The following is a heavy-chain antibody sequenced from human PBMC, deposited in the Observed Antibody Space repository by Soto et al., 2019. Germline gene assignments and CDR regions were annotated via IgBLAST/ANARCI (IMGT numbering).Heavy chain of an antibody. V-gene: IGHV2-5*02. J-gene: IGHJ4*02. D-gene: IGHD3-9*01. CDR1: GFSLSTSGVG. CDR2: IYWDDSK. Sequence: QITLKESGPTLVRPTQTLTLTCAFSGFSLSTSGVGVGWIRQPPGKALEWLAVIYWDDSKHHSPSLRSRLTITKDTSKNQVVLTMTNMDPMDTATYYCAHKGPEDWPLDYWGQGTLVTVSS. CDR3: AHKGPEDWPLDY.